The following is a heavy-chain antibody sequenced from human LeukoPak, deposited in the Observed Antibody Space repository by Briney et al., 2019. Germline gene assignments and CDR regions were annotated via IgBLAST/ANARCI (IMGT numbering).Heavy chain of an antibody. CDR1: SESFSGYY. J-gene: IGHJ5*02. V-gene: IGHV4-34*01. CDR3: ARFYDDYVWGSYRTLYNWFDP. CDR2: INHSGST. Sequence: PSETLSLTCAVYSESFSGYYWSWIRQPPGKGLEWIGEINHSGSTNYNPSLKSRVTISVDTSKNQFSLKLSSVTAADTAVYYCARFYDDYVWGSYRTLYNWFDPWGQGTLVTVSS. D-gene: IGHD3-16*02.